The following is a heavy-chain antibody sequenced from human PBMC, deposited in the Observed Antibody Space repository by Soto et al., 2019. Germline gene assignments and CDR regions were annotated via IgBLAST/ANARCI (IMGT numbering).Heavy chain of an antibody. V-gene: IGHV1-46*03. CDR1: GYTFTSYY. CDR2: INPSGGST. CDR3: AIESHYGSGKHGMSG. J-gene: IGHJ6*02. D-gene: IGHD3-10*01. Sequence: GAAVKVSCKASGYTFTSYYIHWVRQAPGQGLEWMGIINPSGGSTSYAQKLQGRVTMTRDTSTSTVYMELSSLRSEDTAVYYCAIESHYGSGKHGMSGCGQGTTVTVSS.